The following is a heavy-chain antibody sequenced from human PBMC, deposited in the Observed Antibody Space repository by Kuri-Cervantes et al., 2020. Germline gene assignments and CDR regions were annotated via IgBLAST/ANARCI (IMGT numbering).Heavy chain of an antibody. V-gene: IGHV3-30*19. CDR2: LTNDGSDE. D-gene: IGHD2-2*01. CDR1: GFNFRRFG. CDR3: ARGTAIVGIPAALRFDP. Sequence: GESLKISCTASGFNFRRFGMHWVRQAPGRGLEWLGRLTNDGSDEFYADSVKGRFTISRDNSKNTLSLQADSLRGDDTAVYYCARGTAIVGIPAALRFDPWGQGTLVTVSS. J-gene: IGHJ5*02.